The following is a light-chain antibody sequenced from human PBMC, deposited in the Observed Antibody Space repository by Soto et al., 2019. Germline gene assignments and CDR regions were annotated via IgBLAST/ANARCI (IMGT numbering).Light chain of an antibody. CDR3: SSHAGINNVV. J-gene: IGLJ3*02. CDR2: EVT. CDR1: SSDVGEYNY. V-gene: IGLV2-8*01. Sequence: QSALTQPASVSGSPGQSITISCTEISSDVGEYNYVSWYQQHPGKAPRLMIYEVTKRPSGVPGRFSGSKSGNTASLTVSGLQAEDEADYYCSSHAGINNVVFGGGTKLTVL.